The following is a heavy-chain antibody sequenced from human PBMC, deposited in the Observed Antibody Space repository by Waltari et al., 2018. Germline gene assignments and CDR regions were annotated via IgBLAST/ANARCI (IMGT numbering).Heavy chain of an antibody. CDR2: IYYSGST. J-gene: IGHJ3*02. CDR3: VRGRVPAAYDAFDI. CDR1: GGSISSYY. V-gene: IGHV4-59*01. Sequence: QVQLQESGPGLVKPSETLSLTCTVSGGSISSYYWSWIRQPPGKGLEWIGYIYYSGSTNYNPSLKSRVTISVDTSKNQFSLKLSSVTAADTAVYYCVRGRVPAAYDAFDIWGQGTMVTVSS. D-gene: IGHD2-2*01.